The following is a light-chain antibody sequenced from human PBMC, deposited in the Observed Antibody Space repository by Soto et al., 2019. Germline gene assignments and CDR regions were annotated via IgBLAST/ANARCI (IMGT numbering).Light chain of an antibody. CDR3: QSYDNSLSGFWV. CDR2: GDN. CDR1: SSNIGAGYD. V-gene: IGLV1-40*01. J-gene: IGLJ3*02. Sequence: QAVVMQPPSVSGAPGQRVTISCTGSSSNIGAGYDVHWYQQFPGTAPKVVIYGDNNRPSGVPDRFSGSKSGTSASLAITGLQAEDEAEYYCQSYDNSLSGFWVFGGGTKLTVL.